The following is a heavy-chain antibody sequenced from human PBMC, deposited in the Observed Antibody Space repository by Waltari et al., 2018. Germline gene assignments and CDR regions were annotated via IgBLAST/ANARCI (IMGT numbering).Heavy chain of an antibody. CDR2: IGGSSGST. J-gene: IGHJ4*02. CDR1: GGSISSGYY. Sequence: QVQLQESGPGLVKPSETLSLTCAVSGGSISSGYYWSWIRQPPGKGLEWIGYIGGSSGSTYYNPSLKSRVTISKDTSKNQFSLKLSSVTAADTAVYYCARGGDYEDDYGYYHYWGQGVLVTVSS. CDR3: ARGGDYEDDYGYYHY. V-gene: IGHV4-38-2*01. D-gene: IGHD4-17*01.